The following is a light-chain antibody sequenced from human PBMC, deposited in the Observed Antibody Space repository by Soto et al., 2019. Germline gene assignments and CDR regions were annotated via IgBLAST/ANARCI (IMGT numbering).Light chain of an antibody. Sequence: QLVLTQPPSVSGAPGQRVTLSCTGSSSNIGAGYDVHWYQQLPGAAHKLLIYDTTNRPSGVPDRFSGSKSGTSASLAITGLQAEDEADYYCQSYDNTLSGYVFGTGTKLTVL. J-gene: IGLJ1*01. CDR2: DTT. V-gene: IGLV1-40*01. CDR1: SSNIGAGYD. CDR3: QSYDNTLSGYV.